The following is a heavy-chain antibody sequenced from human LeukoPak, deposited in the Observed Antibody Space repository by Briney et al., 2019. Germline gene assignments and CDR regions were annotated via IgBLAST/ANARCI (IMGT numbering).Heavy chain of an antibody. CDR3: VKSIGAAGNA. V-gene: IGHV3-23*01. D-gene: IGHD6-13*01. Sequence: GGSLRLSCVVSGFTFSSYAMSWVRQAPGKGLQWVSAISGSGGSTYYADSVKGRFTISRDNSKNALYLQMNSLRDEDTALYYCVKSIGAAGNAWGQGTLVTVSS. CDR1: GFTFSSYA. J-gene: IGHJ5*02. CDR2: ISGSGGST.